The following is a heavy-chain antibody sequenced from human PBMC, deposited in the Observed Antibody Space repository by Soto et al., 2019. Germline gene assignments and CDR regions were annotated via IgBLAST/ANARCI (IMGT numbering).Heavy chain of an antibody. CDR3: ARDPSYGESDYYYYMDV. D-gene: IGHD4-17*01. CDR2: ISSNGGST. J-gene: IGHJ6*03. CDR1: GFTFSSYA. Sequence: GGSLRLSCSASGFTFSSYAMHWVRQAPGKGLEYVSAISSNGGSTYYADSVKGRFTISRDNAKNSLYLQMNSLRAEDTAVYYCARDPSYGESDYYYYMDVWGKGTTVTVSS. V-gene: IGHV3-64*04.